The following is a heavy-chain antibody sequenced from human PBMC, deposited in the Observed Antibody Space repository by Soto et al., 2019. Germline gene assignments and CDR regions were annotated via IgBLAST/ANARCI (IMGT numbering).Heavy chain of an antibody. CDR2: ISAYNGNT. D-gene: IGHD2-2*02. J-gene: IGHJ6*03. CDR3: ARLYTNYYYYYMDV. Sequence: ASVKFSCTASGYTFTSYGISSVRQAPGQGLEWMGWISAYNGNTNYAQKLQGRATMTTDTSTSTAYMELRSLRSDDTAVYYCARLYTNYYYYYMDVWGKGTTVTVSS. CDR1: GYTFTSYG. V-gene: IGHV1-18*01.